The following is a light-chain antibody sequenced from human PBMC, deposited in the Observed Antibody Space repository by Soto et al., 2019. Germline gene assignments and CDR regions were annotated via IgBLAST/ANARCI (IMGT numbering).Light chain of an antibody. J-gene: IGLJ2*01. V-gene: IGLV2-8*01. CDR1: SSDIGNYNS. CDR3: SSYAGSDNVV. CDR2: AVS. Sequence: QSALTQPPSASGSPGQSVTISCTGTSSDIGNYNSVSWYQQHPGKAPKLIISAVSRRPSGVPDRFSGSKSGNTASLTVSGLQADDEADYYCSSYAGSDNVVFGGGTQLTVL.